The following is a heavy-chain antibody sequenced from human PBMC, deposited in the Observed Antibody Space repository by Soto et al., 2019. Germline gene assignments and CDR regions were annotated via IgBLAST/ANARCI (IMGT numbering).Heavy chain of an antibody. Sequence: SETLSLTCAVYGGSFSGYYWSWIRQPPGKGLEWIGEINHSGSTNYNPSLKSRVTISVDTSKNQFSLKLSSVTAADTAVYYCARGYSSSWTYYYYYGMDVWGQGTTVSDS. CDR2: INHSGST. CDR1: GGSFSGYY. CDR3: ARGYSSSWTYYYYYGMDV. J-gene: IGHJ6*02. V-gene: IGHV4-34*01. D-gene: IGHD6-13*01.